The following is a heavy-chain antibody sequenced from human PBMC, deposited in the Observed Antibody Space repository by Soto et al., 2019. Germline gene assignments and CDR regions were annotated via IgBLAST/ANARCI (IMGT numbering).Heavy chain of an antibody. Sequence: GGSLRLSCAASGFTFSTYSMNWVRQAPGKGLEWVSSISGSGNYAHYADFLRGRFTISRDNAKTSLYLQMNSLRAEDTAVYYCAREGINNYNEYYFDSWGQGTVVTVSS. CDR1: GFTFSTYS. V-gene: IGHV3-21*01. J-gene: IGHJ4*02. CDR2: ISGSGNYA. CDR3: AREGINNYNEYYFDS. D-gene: IGHD4-4*01.